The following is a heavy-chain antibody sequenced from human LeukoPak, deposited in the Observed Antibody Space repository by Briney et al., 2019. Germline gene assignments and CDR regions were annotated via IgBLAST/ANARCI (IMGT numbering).Heavy chain of an antibody. V-gene: IGHV4-38-2*02. J-gene: IGHJ6*03. CDR1: GYSISGGFY. CDR3: ARGSGYEGYYYYYYMDV. Sequence: SETLSLTCTVSGYSISGGFYWGWIRQPPGKGLVWIGSIYYSGSTNYNPSLKSRVTISVDTSKNQFSLKLSSVTAADTAVYYCARGSGYEGYYYYYYMDVWGKGTTVTVSS. D-gene: IGHD5-12*01. CDR2: IYYSGST.